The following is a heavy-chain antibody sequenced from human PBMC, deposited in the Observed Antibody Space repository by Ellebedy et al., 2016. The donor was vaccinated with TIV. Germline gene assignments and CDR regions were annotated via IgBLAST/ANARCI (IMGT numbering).Heavy chain of an antibody. V-gene: IGHV3-48*03. CDR2: VSNSGSVM. CDR1: GFTFSSYE. CDR3: ARDQTVRGIIMEY. Sequence: PGGSLRLSWVASGFTFSSYEMNWVRQAPGKGLEWVSYVSNSGSVMYYEDSVKGRFTIFRDNYKNVLYLQMYSLRFEDKAVYYCARDQTVRGIIMEYWGQGALVTVSS. D-gene: IGHD3-10*01. J-gene: IGHJ4*02.